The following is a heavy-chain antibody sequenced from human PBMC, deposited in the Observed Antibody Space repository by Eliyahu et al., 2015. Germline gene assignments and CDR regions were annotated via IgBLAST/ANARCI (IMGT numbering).Heavy chain of an antibody. CDR3: ARGRTYYDFWSGYYLNGMDV. V-gene: IGHV4-59*01. CDR1: GGSISSYY. Sequence: QVQLQESGPGLVKPSETLSLTCTVSGGSISSYYWSWIRQPPGKGLEWIGYIYYSGSTNYNPSLKSRVTISVDTSKNQFSLKLSSVTAADTAVYYCARGRTYYDFWSGYYLNGMDVWGKGTTVTVSS. D-gene: IGHD3-3*01. CDR2: IYYSGST. J-gene: IGHJ6*04.